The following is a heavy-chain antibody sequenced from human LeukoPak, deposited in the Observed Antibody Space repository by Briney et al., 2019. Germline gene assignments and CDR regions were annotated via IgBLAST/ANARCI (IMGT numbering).Heavy chain of an antibody. CDR2: VSYDGSGE. D-gene: IGHD1-26*01. J-gene: IGHJ3*01. Sequence: GGSLRLSCAASGFIFRSYPMHWVRPAPGKGLEGVAVVSYDGSGENYADSVNGRFTISRDNSKNTLYLQMNSLRAEDTAVFYCARDGVGTAFDLWGQGTMVTVSS. CDR1: GFIFRSYP. CDR3: ARDGVGTAFDL. V-gene: IGHV3-30*01.